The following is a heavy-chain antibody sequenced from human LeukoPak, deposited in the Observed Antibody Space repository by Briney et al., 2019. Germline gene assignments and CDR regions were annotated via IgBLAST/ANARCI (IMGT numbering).Heavy chain of an antibody. D-gene: IGHD3-22*01. V-gene: IGHV4-59*01. CDR2: IYYSGST. CDR1: GGSISDYY. J-gene: IGHJ4*02. Sequence: ASETLSLTCTVSGGSISDYYWSWIRRPPGKGLEWIGYIYYSGSTNYNPSLKSRVTISVDTSKNQFSLRLSSVTAADTAVYYCARVDDSSVIDYWGQGTLVTVSS. CDR3: ARVDDSSVIDY.